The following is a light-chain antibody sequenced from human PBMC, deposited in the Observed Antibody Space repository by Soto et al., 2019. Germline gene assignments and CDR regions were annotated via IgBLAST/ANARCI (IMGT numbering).Light chain of an antibody. Sequence: EVVLTQSPGTLSLSPGERATLSCRASQSVSRNYLAWYQKKPGQAPRLLIYGASTRATAIPDRFSGSGSGTDFTLTISRLEPEDFAVYYCQQFGNSRQTFGQGTKVDI. CDR3: QQFGNSRQT. CDR1: QSVSRNY. V-gene: IGKV3-20*01. CDR2: GAS. J-gene: IGKJ1*01.